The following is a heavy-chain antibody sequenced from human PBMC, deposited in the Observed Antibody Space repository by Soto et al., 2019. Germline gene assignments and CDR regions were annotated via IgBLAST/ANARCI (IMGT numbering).Heavy chain of an antibody. Sequence: QVQLVQSGLEVKKPGASVKVSCKASGYKFGSFGITWVRQAPGQGLEWLGWISPNSGDRNYAQKVQGRVSMTTDTSTNTTYMDLRSLRSDDTAVYYCARSIGSGHFGGWLDPWGQGTLVTVSS. J-gene: IGHJ5*02. CDR2: ISPNSGDR. V-gene: IGHV1-18*04. CDR3: ARSIGSGHFGGWLDP. CDR1: GYKFGSFG. D-gene: IGHD2-15*01.